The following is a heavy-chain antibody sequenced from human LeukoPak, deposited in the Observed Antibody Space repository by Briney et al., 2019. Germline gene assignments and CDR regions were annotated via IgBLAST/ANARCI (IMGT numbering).Heavy chain of an antibody. CDR1: GGTFSSYT. CDR3: ARVGVLRFLKDPWFDP. D-gene: IGHD3-3*01. J-gene: IGHJ5*02. CDR2: IIPILGIA. Sequence: SVKVSCKASGGTFSSYTISWVRQAPGQGLEWMGRIIPILGIANYAQKLQGRVTITADKSTSTAYMELSSLRSEDTAVYYCARVGVLRFLKDPWFDPWGQGTLVTVSS. V-gene: IGHV1-69*02.